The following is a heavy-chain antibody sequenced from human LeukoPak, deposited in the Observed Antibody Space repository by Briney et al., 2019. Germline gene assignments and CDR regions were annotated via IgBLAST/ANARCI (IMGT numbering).Heavy chain of an antibody. J-gene: IGHJ5*02. D-gene: IGHD1-1*01. Sequence: SETLSLTCTVSGYSLSSGFYWGWIRQPPGKGLEWIATMFHSGSTYYNPSLESRVTISMDTSKNQFSLRLISVTAADTALYYCARFGTRDNCCHPGVDTWGQGTPVTVSS. CDR2: MFHSGST. CDR3: ARFGTRDNCCHPGVDT. CDR1: GYSLSSGFY. V-gene: IGHV4-38-2*02.